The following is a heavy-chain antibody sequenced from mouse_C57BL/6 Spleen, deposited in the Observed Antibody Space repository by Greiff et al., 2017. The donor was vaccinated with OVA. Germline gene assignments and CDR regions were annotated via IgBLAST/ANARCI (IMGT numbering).Heavy chain of an antibody. J-gene: IGHJ2*01. Sequence: EVMLVESGEGLVKPGGSLKLSCPASGFTFSSYAMSWVRQTPEKRLEWVAYISSGGDYIYYADTVKGRFTISRDNARNTLYLQMSSLKSEDTAMYYCTRGPGRGYFDYWGQGTTLTVSS. CDR3: TRGPGRGYFDY. D-gene: IGHD1-1*01. CDR2: ISSGGDYI. CDR1: GFTFSSYA. V-gene: IGHV5-9-1*02.